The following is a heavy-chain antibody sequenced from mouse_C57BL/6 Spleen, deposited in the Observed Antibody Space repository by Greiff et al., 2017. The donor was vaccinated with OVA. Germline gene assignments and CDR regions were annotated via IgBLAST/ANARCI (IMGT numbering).Heavy chain of an antibody. J-gene: IGHJ4*01. Sequence: QVQLQQPGAELVRPGSSVKLSCKASGYTFTSYWMHWVKQRPIQGLEWIGNIDPSDSETNYNQKFKDKATLTVDKSSSTAYMQLSSLTSEDSAVYYCARSRGYDDYAMDYWGQGTSVTVSS. V-gene: IGHV1-52*01. CDR3: ARSRGYDDYAMDY. CDR1: GYTFTSYW. D-gene: IGHD2-2*01. CDR2: IDPSDSET.